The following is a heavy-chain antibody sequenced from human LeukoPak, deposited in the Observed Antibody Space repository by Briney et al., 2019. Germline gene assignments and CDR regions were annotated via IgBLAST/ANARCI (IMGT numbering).Heavy chain of an antibody. Sequence: GGSLRLSCAASGFTVSSTYMSWVRQAPGKGLEWVSVIYSGGKVYYIDSVKGRFTISRDTSKNTLYLQMNSLRVEDTAVYFCAGRHCSGGGCYFAGADPFDYWDQGTLVTVSS. CDR2: IYSGGKV. D-gene: IGHD2-15*01. CDR1: GFTVSSTY. V-gene: IGHV3-53*01. J-gene: IGHJ4*02. CDR3: AGRHCSGGGCYFAGADPFDY.